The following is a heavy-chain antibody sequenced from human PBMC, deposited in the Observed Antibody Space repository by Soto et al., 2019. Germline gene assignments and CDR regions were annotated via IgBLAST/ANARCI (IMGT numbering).Heavy chain of an antibody. Sequence: ASVKVSCKASGYTFTSYYMHWVRQAPGQGLEWMGIINPSGGSTSYAQRFQGRVTMTRDTSTSTVYMELSSLRSEDTAVYYCARVRGGKQNYYYGMDVWGQGTTVTSP. V-gene: IGHV1-46*01. J-gene: IGHJ6*02. CDR3: ARVRGGKQNYYYGMDV. CDR2: INPSGGST. D-gene: IGHD2-15*01. CDR1: GYTFTSYY.